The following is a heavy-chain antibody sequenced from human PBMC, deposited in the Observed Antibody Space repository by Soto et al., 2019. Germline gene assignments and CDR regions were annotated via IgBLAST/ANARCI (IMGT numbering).Heavy chain of an antibody. J-gene: IGHJ4*02. V-gene: IGHV1-69*08. CDR3: ARDTAMVPFDY. CDR1: GGTFSSYT. Sequence: QVQLVQSGAEVKKPGSSVKVSCKASGGTFSSYTISWVRQAPGQGLEWMGRIIPILGIANYAQKFQGRVTINADKSTSTAYMELSSLRSEGTAVYYCARDTAMVPFDYWGQGTLVTVSS. CDR2: IIPILGIA. D-gene: IGHD5-18*01.